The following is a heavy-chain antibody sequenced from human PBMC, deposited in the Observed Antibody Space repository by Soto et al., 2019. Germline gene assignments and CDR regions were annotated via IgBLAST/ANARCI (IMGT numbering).Heavy chain of an antibody. V-gene: IGHV4-31*03. CDR3: ARGTMLRGPGYYYAMDV. CDR2: IYNSGSS. D-gene: IGHD3-10*01. J-gene: IGHJ6*02. Sequence: PSETLSLTCTVSGDSISRNGYFWTWIRQHPGKGLEWIGYIYNSGSSYYNPSLKSRVIISVDTSKNHFSLNLTAVTAADTAVYYCARGTMLRGPGYYYAMDVWGQGTTVTSP. CDR1: GDSISRNGYF.